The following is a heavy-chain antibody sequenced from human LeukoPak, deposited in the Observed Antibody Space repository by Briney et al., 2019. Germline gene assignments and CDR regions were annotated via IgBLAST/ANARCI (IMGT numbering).Heavy chain of an antibody. V-gene: IGHV1-69*05. J-gene: IGHJ4*02. CDR3: ARSTPGAARRIGPFDY. Sequence: SVKVSCKASGGTFSSYAISWVRQAPGQGLEWMGGIIPIFGTANYAQKFQGRVTITTDESTSTAYMELSSLRSEDTAVYYCARSTPGAARRIGPFDYWGQGTLVTVSS. D-gene: IGHD6-6*01. CDR1: GGTFSSYA. CDR2: IIPIFGTA.